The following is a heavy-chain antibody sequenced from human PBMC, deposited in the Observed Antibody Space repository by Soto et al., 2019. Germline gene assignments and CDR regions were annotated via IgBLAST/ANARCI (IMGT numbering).Heavy chain of an antibody. V-gene: IGHV4-39*01. CDR2: IYYSGST. J-gene: IGHJ6*02. CDR1: GGSISSSSYY. CDR3: ARSSHIGGWWDTPPSFYGMDG. D-gene: IGHD2-21*01. Sequence: SETLSLTCTVSGGSISSSSYYWGWIRQPPGKGLEWIGSIYYSGSTYYNPSLKSRVTISVDTSKNQFSLKLSSVTAADTAVYYCARSSHIGGWWDTPPSFYGMDGWSQETRVTVSS.